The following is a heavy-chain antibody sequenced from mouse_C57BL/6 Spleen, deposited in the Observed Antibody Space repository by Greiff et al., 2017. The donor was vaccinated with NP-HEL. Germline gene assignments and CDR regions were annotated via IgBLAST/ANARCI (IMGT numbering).Heavy chain of an antibody. D-gene: IGHD1-1*01. CDR3: ARSSYYGDLAY. V-gene: IGHV1-80*01. CDR1: GYAFSSYW. J-gene: IGHJ3*01. CDR2: IYPGDGDT. Sequence: VQLQQSGAELVKPGASVKISCKVSGYAFSSYWMNWVKQRPGKGLEWIGQIYPGDGDTNYNGKFKGKATLTADKSSSTAYMQLSSLTSEDSAVYFCARSSYYGDLAYWGQGTLVTVSA.